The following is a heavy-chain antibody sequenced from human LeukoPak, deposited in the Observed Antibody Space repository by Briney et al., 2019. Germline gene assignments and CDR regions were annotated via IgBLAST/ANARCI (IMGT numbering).Heavy chain of an antibody. CDR3: TRGPGDPPNY. V-gene: IGHV3-7*03. CDR1: GFTVSSNY. J-gene: IGHJ4*02. Sequence: GGSLRLSCAASGFTVSSNYMSWVRQAPGEGLEWVANIKPDGSEKYYVDSVKGRFTISRDNAKYSLYLQMNSLRAEDTAVYYCTRGPGDPPNYWGQGTLVTVSS. D-gene: IGHD7-27*01. CDR2: IKPDGSEK.